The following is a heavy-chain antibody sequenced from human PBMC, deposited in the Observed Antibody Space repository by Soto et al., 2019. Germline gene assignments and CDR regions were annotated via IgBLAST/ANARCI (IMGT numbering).Heavy chain of an antibody. V-gene: IGHV4-59*01. D-gene: IGHD4-17*01. CDR1: GGSISSYY. Sequence: QVQLQESGPGLVKPSETLSLTCTVSGGSISSYYWSWIRQPPGKGLEWIGYIYYSGSTNYNPSLKSRVTISVDTSKNPFSLKLSSVTAADTAVYYCARGALKTATTSFDYWGQGTLVTVSS. J-gene: IGHJ4*02. CDR2: IYYSGST. CDR3: ARGALKTATTSFDY.